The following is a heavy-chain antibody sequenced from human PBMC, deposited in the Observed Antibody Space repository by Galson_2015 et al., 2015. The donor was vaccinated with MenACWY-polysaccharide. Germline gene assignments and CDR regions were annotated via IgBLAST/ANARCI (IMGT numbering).Heavy chain of an antibody. CDR3: VKVGARYCCGGTCSFNWFDP. CDR1: GFTVSHYW. V-gene: IGHV3-74*01. Sequence: SLRLSCAASGFTVSHYWMHWVRQAPGKGLVWVSRINSDGSATNYADSVKGRFTISRDNAKNTLYLQMNSLRDEDTAVYYCVKVGARYCCGGTCSFNWFDPWGQGTLVTVSS. CDR2: INSDGSAT. D-gene: IGHD2-15*01. J-gene: IGHJ5*02.